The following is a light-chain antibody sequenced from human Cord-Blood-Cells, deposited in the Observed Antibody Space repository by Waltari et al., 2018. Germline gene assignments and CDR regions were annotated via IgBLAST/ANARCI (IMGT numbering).Light chain of an antibody. Sequence: DLEMPQSPSSLSTCVGDRVPITSRASQSINIYLNWYQQKPGKAPKLLIYATSSLQSGAPSRCSGSGSGTDFTLTSSSLQPEEFATYYCQQSYSTLTFGQGTRLEIK. J-gene: IGKJ5*01. CDR3: QQSYSTLT. V-gene: IGKV1-39*01. CDR2: ATS. CDR1: QSINIY.